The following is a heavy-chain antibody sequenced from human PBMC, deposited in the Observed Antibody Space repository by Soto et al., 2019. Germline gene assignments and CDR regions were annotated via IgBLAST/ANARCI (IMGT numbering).Heavy chain of an antibody. J-gene: IGHJ4*02. D-gene: IGHD6-6*01. CDR2: IIPIFGTA. CDR3: ARALLSIAAPPG. Sequence: GASVKVSCKASGGTFSSYAISWVRQAPGQGLEWMGGIIPIFGTANYAQKFQGRVTITADESTSTAYMELSSLRSEDTAVYYCARALLSIAAPPGWGQGTLVTVSS. V-gene: IGHV1-69*13. CDR1: GGTFSSYA.